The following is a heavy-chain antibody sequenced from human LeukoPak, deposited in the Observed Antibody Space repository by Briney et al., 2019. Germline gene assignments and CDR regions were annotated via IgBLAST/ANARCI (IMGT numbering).Heavy chain of an antibody. CDR2: IKSKTDGGTT. Sequence: GGSLRLSCAASGFTFSNAWMSWVRQAPGKGLEWVGRIKSKTDGGTTDYAAAVKGRFTISRDDSKNTLYLQMNSLKTEDTAVYYCTINWNYYGMDVWGQGTTVTVSS. CDR1: GFTFSNAW. CDR3: TINWNYYGMDV. V-gene: IGHV3-15*01. J-gene: IGHJ6*02. D-gene: IGHD1-20*01.